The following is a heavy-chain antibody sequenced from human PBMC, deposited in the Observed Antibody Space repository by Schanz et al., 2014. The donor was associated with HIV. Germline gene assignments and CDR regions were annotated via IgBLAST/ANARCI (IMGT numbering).Heavy chain of an antibody. J-gene: IGHJ4*03. D-gene: IGHD6-13*01. CDR3: ARDSPVAAGTLDY. CDR2: IIPISGTA. Sequence: QVQLVQSGAEVKKPGSSVRVSCKASGETFSNYVISWVRQAPGQGLEWMGGIIPISGTANYAQKFQGRVTMTTDTSTSTAYMELRSLRSDDTAVYYCARDSPVAAGTLDYWGQGTTVTVSS. CDR1: GETFSNYV. V-gene: IGHV1-69*06.